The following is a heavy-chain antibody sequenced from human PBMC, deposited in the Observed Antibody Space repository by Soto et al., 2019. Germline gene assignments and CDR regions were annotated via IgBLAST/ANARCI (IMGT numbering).Heavy chain of an antibody. CDR3: ARLEGQAGTFQH. V-gene: IGHV3-21*01. J-gene: IGHJ1*01. Sequence: GGSLRLSCAASGFTFSSYGMNWVRQAPGKGLEWVSSISSSSSYIYYADSVKGRFTISRDNAKNSLYLQMNSLTAADTALYYCARLEGQAGTFQHWGQGTLVTVSS. D-gene: IGHD1-1*01. CDR1: GFTFSSYG. CDR2: ISSSSSYI.